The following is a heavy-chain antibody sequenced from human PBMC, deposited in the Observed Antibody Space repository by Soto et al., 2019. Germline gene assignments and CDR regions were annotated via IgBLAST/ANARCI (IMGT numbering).Heavy chain of an antibody. J-gene: IGHJ6*02. CDR1: GFTVSSNY. Sequence: GSLRLSCAASGFTVSSNYMSWVRQAPGKGLEWVSVIYSGGSTYYADSVKGRFTISRDNSKNTLYLQMNSLRAEDTAVYYCARDGTREGYYYYGMDVWGQGTTVTVSS. V-gene: IGHV3-53*01. D-gene: IGHD1-7*01. CDR3: ARDGTREGYYYYGMDV. CDR2: IYSGGST.